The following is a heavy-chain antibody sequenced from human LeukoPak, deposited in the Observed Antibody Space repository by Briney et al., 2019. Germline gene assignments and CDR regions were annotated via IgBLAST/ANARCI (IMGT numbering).Heavy chain of an antibody. Sequence: SETLSLTCTVSGGSISTSSYSWGWIRQPPGKGLEWIGTIYYTGSTNYNPSLKSRVTISVDTSKNRFSLKLTSVTAADTAVYYCARQTGSGLFILPGGQGTLVTVSS. J-gene: IGHJ4*02. CDR3: ARQTGSGLFILP. CDR2: IYYTGST. V-gene: IGHV4-39*01. CDR1: GGSISTSSYS. D-gene: IGHD3/OR15-3a*01.